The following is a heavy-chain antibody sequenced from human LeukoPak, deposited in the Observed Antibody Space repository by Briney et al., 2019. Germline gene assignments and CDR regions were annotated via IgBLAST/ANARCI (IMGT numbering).Heavy chain of an antibody. J-gene: IGHJ6*04. Sequence: ASVKVSCKASGYTFTSYGISWVRQAPGQGLEWMGWINLNSGGTNYAQKFQGRVTMTRDTSISTAYMELSRLRSDDTAVYYCARTNPYYDSSGYSMDVWGKGTTVTVSS. D-gene: IGHD3-22*01. CDR1: GYTFTSYG. CDR3: ARTNPYYDSSGYSMDV. CDR2: INLNSGGT. V-gene: IGHV1-2*02.